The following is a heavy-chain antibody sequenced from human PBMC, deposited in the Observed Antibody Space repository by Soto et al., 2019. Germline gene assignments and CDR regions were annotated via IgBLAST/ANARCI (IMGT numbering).Heavy chain of an antibody. V-gene: IGHV3-30*03. CDR2: LSYDGGNK. J-gene: IGHJ5*02. Sequence: VQLVESGGGVVQPGRSLRLSCAASGFTFSNYGMHWVRQAPGRGLEWVALLSYDGGNKYYAPSVEGRFTISRDTSRNTLYLQMNSLRAEDTAVYYCARRLKAEQQPGPPWFDPWGQGTLVTVSS. CDR3: ARRLKAEQQPGPPWFDP. D-gene: IGHD1-1*01. CDR1: GFTFSNYG.